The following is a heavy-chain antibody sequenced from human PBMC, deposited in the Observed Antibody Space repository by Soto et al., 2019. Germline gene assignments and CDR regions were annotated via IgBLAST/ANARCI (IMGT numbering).Heavy chain of an antibody. CDR2: ISYDGSNK. CDR1: GFTFSSYA. Sequence: QVQLVESGGGVVQPGRSLRLSCAASGFTFSSYAMHWVRQAPGKGLELVAVISYDGSNKYYADSVKGRFTISRDNSKNTLYLQMNSLRAEDTAVYYCARPYCGGDCFYFQHWGQGTLVTVSS. CDR3: ARPYCGGDCFYFQH. V-gene: IGHV3-30-3*01. D-gene: IGHD2-21*02. J-gene: IGHJ1*01.